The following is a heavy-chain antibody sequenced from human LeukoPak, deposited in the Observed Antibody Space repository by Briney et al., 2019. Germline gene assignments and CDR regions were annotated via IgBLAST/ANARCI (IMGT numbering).Heavy chain of an antibody. CDR3: ARGQYTSDWYYFDY. CDR2: ISSSGSII. Sequence: GGSLRLSCAASGFTFNSYEMNWVRQAPWKGLEWLSFISSSGSIIYYADSMKGRFTISRDNAKNSLYLQMNSLRAEDTAVYYCARGQYTSDWYYFDYWGQGTLVTVSS. J-gene: IGHJ4*02. CDR1: GFTFNSYE. D-gene: IGHD6-19*01. V-gene: IGHV3-48*03.